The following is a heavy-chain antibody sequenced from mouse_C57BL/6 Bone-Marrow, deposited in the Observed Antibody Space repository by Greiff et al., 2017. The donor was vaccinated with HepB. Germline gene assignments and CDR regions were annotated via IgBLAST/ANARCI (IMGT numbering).Heavy chain of an antibody. J-gene: IGHJ4*01. D-gene: IGHD1-1*01. V-gene: IGHV1-5*01. Sequence: VQLQQSGTVLARPGASVKMSCKTSGYTFTSYWMHWVKQRPGQGLEWIGAIYPGNSDTSYNQKFKGKAKLTAVTSASTAYMELSSLTNEDSAVYYCTRDYGSSYPLYAMDYWGQGTSVTVSS. CDR1: GYTFTSYW. CDR2: IYPGNSDT. CDR3: TRDYGSSYPLYAMDY.